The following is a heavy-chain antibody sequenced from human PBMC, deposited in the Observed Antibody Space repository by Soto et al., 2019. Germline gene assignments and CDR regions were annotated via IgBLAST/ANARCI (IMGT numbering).Heavy chain of an antibody. V-gene: IGHV1-2*02. J-gene: IGHJ4*02. CDR2: INTLSGDT. Sequence: QVQLVQSGAEVKKPGASVKVSCKASGYTFSGFYMHWVRQAPGQGLEWMGWINTLSGDTSFPQKFQGRLAMTRDTSIDTAFMEVSRLTSDDTAIYYCARSLLNVILPLAYWGQGTLVSVSS. D-gene: IGHD3-3*02. CDR3: ARSLLNVILPLAY. CDR1: GYTFSGFY.